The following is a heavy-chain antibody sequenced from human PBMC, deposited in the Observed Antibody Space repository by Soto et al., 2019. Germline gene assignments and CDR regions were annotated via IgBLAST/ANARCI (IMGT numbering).Heavy chain of an antibody. V-gene: IGHV4-30-4*01. Sequence: QVQLQESGPGLVKPSQPLSLTCTVSGGSISSGDYYWSWTRQPPGKGLEWIGSIYYSGSTYYNPSLQGRVTISVDTSKNQFSLQLSSVTAADKAVYYCAIDSPTRTNVLRYFDPACGQGTLVTVSS. J-gene: IGHJ5*02. CDR2: IYYSGST. CDR1: GGSISSGDYY. CDR3: AIDSPTRTNVLRYFDPA. D-gene: IGHD3-9*01.